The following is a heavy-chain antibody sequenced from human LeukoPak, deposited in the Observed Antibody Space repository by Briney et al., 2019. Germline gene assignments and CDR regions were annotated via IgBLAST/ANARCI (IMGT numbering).Heavy chain of an antibody. V-gene: IGHV4-30-4*08. CDR3: ARALYYYDSSGYYRYYYYMDV. CDR1: GGSISSGDYY. D-gene: IGHD3-22*01. J-gene: IGHJ6*03. CDR2: IYYSGST. Sequence: SEXLSLTCTVSGGSISSGDYYWRWIRQPPGKGLEWIGYIYYSGSTYYNPSLKSRVTISVDTSKNQFSLKLSSVTAADTAVYYCARALYYYDSSGYYRYYYYMDVWGKGTTVTVSS.